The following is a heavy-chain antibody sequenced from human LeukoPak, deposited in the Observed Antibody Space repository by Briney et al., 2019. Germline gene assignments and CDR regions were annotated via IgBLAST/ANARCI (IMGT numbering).Heavy chain of an antibody. CDR1: GGSISSYY. CDR3: ARSPHYYDRIDY. J-gene: IGHJ4*02. V-gene: IGHV4-59*01. CDR2: IYYSGST. D-gene: IGHD3-22*01. Sequence: SETLSLTCTVSGGSISSYYWSWIRQPPGKGLEWIGYIYYSGSTNYNPSLKSRLTISVDTSKNQFSLTLSSVTAADTAVYYCARSPHYYDRIDYWGQGTLVTVSS.